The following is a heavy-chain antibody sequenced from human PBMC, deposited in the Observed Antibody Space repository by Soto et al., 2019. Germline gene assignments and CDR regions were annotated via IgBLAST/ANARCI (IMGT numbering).Heavy chain of an antibody. V-gene: IGHV3-72*01. CDR1: GFTFSDHY. CDR2: TRNKANSYTT. D-gene: IGHD5-18*01. Sequence: GGSLRLSCAASGFTFSDHYMDWVRQAPGKGLEWVGRTRNKANSYTTEYAVSVKGRLTISRDDSKNSLYLQMNSLKTEDTAVYYCARVGGWLQRLSPGAFDIWGQGTMVTVSS. CDR3: ARVGGWLQRLSPGAFDI. J-gene: IGHJ3*02.